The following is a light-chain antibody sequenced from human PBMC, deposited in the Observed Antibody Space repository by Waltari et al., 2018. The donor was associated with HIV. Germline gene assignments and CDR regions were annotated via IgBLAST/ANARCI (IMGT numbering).Light chain of an antibody. CDR2: EDS. Sequence: QSALPQPASVPGSPGQSITLSCTGTSSDVGRYNLVSWYQQHPGKAPKLMIYEDSKRPSGVSKRFSGSKSGNTASLAISGLQAEDEADYYCCSYAGSSTLEVFGGGTKLTVL. J-gene: IGLJ2*01. CDR3: CSYAGSSTLEV. V-gene: IGLV2-23*01. CDR1: SSDVGRYNL.